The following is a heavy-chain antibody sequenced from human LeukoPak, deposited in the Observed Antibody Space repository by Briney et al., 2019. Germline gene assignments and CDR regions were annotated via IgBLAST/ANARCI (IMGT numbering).Heavy chain of an antibody. CDR2: IYYSGST. J-gene: IGHJ6*02. V-gene: IGHV4-59*01. D-gene: IGHD5-12*01. CDR1: GGSISSYY. Sequence: SETLSLTCTVSGGSISSYYWSWIRQPPGKGLEWIGYIYYSGSTNYNPSLKSRVTISVDTSKNQFSLKLSSVTAADTAVYYCARDRRRDIVATSYYYYGMDVWGQGTTVTVSS. CDR3: ARDRRRDIVATSYYYYGMDV.